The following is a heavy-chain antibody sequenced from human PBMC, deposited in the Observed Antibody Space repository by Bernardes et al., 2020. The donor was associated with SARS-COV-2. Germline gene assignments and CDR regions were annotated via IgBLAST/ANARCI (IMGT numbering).Heavy chain of an antibody. CDR3: ARHPPGVVAPSWFDP. CDR1: GGSISSYY. D-gene: IGHD2-15*01. CDR2: IYYSGST. Sequence: SETLSLTCTVSGGSISSYYWSWIRQPPGKGLEWIGYIYYSGSTNYNPSLKSRVTISVDTSKNQFSLKLSSVTAADTAVYYCARHPPGVVAPSWFDPWGQGTLVTVSS. V-gene: IGHV4-59*08. J-gene: IGHJ5*02.